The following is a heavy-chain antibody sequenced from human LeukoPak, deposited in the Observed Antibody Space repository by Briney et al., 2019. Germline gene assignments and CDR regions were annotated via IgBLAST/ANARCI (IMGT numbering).Heavy chain of an antibody. Sequence: GGSLRLSCAASTFTFSSYAMSWVRQAPGKGLEWVSGISSGGLTTYYADSVKGRFTISRDNFKNTLYLQMNSLRPEDTAVYYCAKEPPNGYCTTTSCYFDYWGQGTRVTVSS. CDR2: ISSGGLTT. CDR3: AKEPPNGYCTTTSCYFDY. V-gene: IGHV3-23*01. D-gene: IGHD2-2*03. CDR1: TFTFSSYA. J-gene: IGHJ4*02.